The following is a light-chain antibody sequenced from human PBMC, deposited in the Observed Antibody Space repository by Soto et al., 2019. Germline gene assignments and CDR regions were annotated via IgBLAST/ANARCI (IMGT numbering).Light chain of an antibody. Sequence: QMTQSPSTLPASVGDRVTITCRASQGIRTDLGWYQQSPGKAPKVLIVGASTLQSGVPSRFSGSGSGTDFTLTISSLQPEDSATYYCLQDFSYPRTFGQGTKVDIK. V-gene: IGKV1-6*01. CDR2: GAS. CDR3: LQDFSYPRT. CDR1: QGIRTD. J-gene: IGKJ1*01.